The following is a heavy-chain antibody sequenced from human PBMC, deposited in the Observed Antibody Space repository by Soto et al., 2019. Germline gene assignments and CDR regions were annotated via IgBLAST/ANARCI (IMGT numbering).Heavy chain of an antibody. CDR1: GFTFSNYS. J-gene: IGHJ6*02. CDR3: AREYTAWPLAYGLDV. Sequence: PGGSLRLSCVGSGFTFSNYSINWVRQAPGKGLEWVSSISGRHDIYYADSVKGRFTISRDNAKNSVSLQMNSLRAEDTAVYYCAREYTAWPLAYGLDVWGQGTTVTVSS. D-gene: IGHD2-2*02. V-gene: IGHV3-21*01. CDR2: ISGRHDI.